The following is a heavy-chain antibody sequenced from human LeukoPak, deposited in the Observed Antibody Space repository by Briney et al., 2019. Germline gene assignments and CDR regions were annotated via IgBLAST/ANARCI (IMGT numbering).Heavy chain of an antibody. J-gene: IGHJ6*02. V-gene: IGHV4-59*08. CDR1: GGSITSDY. CDR3: ARADESLVYGMDV. Sequence: SETLSLTCTLSGGSITSDYWSWIRQSPGKGLEWIGYFSYSGSTHYSPSLTSRVAISVDTSRNQLSQKLRSVTAADTAIYYCARADESLVYGMDVWGPGTTVIVSS. CDR2: FSYSGST.